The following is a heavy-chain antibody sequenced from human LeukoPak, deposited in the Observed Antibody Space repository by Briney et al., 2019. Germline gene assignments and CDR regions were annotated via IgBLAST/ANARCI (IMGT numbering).Heavy chain of an antibody. CDR1: GFTVSSNS. D-gene: IGHD5-12*01. CDR2: IYSGGNT. J-gene: IGHJ4*02. Sequence: GGSLRLSCTVSGFTVSSNSMSWVRQAPGKGLEWVSFIYSGGNTHYSDSVKGRFTNFRDNPKNTLYLQMNSLRAEDTAVYYCARLAADVDIVATIYGYFDYWGQGTLVTVSS. V-gene: IGHV3-53*01. CDR3: ARLAADVDIVATIYGYFDY.